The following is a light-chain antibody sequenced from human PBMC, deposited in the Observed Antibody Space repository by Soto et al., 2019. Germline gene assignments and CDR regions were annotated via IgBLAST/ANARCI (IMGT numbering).Light chain of an antibody. V-gene: IGKV1-39*01. Sequence: HMSQCPSYLSASLGSRCTICCRASQNINIYLNWYQQKPGKAPKLLIYAASKLQSGVSSRFSGSASGTDFTLTISSLQPEDSATYYCQQTDSAPSFGGGTKVDI. CDR3: QQTDSAPS. CDR2: AAS. J-gene: IGKJ4*01. CDR1: QNINIY.